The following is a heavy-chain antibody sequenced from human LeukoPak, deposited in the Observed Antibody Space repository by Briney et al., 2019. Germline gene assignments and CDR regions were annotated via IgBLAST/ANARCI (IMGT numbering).Heavy chain of an antibody. CDR2: INHSGST. D-gene: IGHD3-22*01. V-gene: IGHV4-34*01. J-gene: IGHJ4*02. CDR1: GGSFSGYY. Sequence: SETLSLTCAVYGGSFSGYYWSWIRQPPGKGLEWIGEINHSGSTNYNPSLKSRVTISVDTSKNQFSLKLSSVTAADTAVYYCARRRTYYYDSSGYYRPYYFDYWGQGTLVTVSS. CDR3: ARRRTYYYDSSGYYRPYYFDY.